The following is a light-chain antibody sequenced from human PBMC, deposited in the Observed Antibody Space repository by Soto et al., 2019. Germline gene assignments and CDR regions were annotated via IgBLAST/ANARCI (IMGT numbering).Light chain of an antibody. CDR3: TQPRQSWT. CDR2: LGS. Sequence: DIVMTQSPLSLPVTPGEPASISCRSSQSLLHSNGYNYLDWYLQKPGQSPQLLIYLGSNRASGVPDRFSGSGSGTDFTLKISRVEAEDVGVYYCTQPRQSWTFCHGTKADI. CDR1: QSLLHSNGYNY. V-gene: IGKV2-28*01. J-gene: IGKJ1*01.